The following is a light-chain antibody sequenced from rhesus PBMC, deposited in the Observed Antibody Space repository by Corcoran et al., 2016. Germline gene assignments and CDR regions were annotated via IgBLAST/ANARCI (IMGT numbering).Light chain of an antibody. CDR3: LQGYSTPFT. CDR1: QGISDY. Sequence: DIQMTQSPSSLSASVGDRVTITCRASQGISDYLSWYQQKPGKAPKRLFYAASSLESGVPSRFSGNGSGTEFTLAISSLQPEDFAAYYCLQGYSTPFTFGPGTKLDIK. J-gene: IGKJ3*01. CDR2: AAS. V-gene: IGKV1-36*02.